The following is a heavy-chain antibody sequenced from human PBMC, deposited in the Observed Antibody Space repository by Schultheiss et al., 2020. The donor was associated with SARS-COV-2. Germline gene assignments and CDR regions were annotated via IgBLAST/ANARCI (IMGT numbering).Heavy chain of an antibody. Sequence: GGSLRLSCAASGFTFSSYAMHWVRQAPGKGLEWVAVISYDGSNKYYADSVKGRFTISRDNAKNSLYLQMNSLRAEDTAVYYCARSPPGSNWYFDLWGRGTLVTVSS. J-gene: IGHJ2*01. V-gene: IGHV3-30*07. D-gene: IGHD7-27*01. CDR2: ISYDGSNK. CDR3: ARSPPGSNWYFDL. CDR1: GFTFSSYA.